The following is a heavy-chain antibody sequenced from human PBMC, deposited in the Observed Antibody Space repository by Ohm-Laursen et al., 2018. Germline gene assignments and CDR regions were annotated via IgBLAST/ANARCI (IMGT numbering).Heavy chain of an antibody. J-gene: IGHJ6*02. CDR3: ARRKRRHYYCGMDV. Sequence: ATVKLSCKASGYTFTSYNIKWVRQATGEGLGWMGWMNPNSGNTGYAQKFQGRVTMTRNTSISTAYMELRSLRSEDTAVYYCARRKRRHYYCGMDVWGQGTTVTVSS. CDR1: GYTFTSYN. V-gene: IGHV1-8*01. CDR2: MNPNSGNT.